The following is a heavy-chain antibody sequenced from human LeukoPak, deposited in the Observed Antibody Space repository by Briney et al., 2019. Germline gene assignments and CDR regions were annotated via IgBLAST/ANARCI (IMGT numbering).Heavy chain of an antibody. Sequence: GGSLRLSCAASGFTFSSYAMHWVRQPPGKGLEWVAVISYDGSNKYYADSVKGRFTISRDNSKNKLYLQMNSLRAEDTAVYYCARDRNKMTTVTTWAEGGMDVWGQGTTVTVSS. D-gene: IGHD4-17*01. CDR1: GFTFSSYA. V-gene: IGHV3-30*04. CDR3: ARDRNKMTTVTTWAEGGMDV. J-gene: IGHJ6*02. CDR2: ISYDGSNK.